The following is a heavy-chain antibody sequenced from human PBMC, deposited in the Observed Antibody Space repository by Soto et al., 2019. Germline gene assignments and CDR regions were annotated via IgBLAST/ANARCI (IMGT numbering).Heavy chain of an antibody. J-gene: IGHJ6*02. CDR3: ARDIAAAGTSYYYYGMDV. CDR2: IWYDGSNK. V-gene: IGHV3-33*01. CDR1: GFTFSSYG. D-gene: IGHD6-13*01. Sequence: QVQLVESGGGVVQPGRSLRLSCAASGFTFSSYGMHWVRQAPGKGLEWVAVIWYDGSNKYYADSVKGRFTISRDNSKNTLYLQMNSLRAEGTAVYYCARDIAAAGTSYYYYGMDVWGQGTTVTVSS.